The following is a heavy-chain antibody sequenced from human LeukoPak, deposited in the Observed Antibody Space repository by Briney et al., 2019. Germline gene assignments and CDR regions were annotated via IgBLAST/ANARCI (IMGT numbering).Heavy chain of an antibody. V-gene: IGHV4-30-4*08. CDR2: IYYSGST. J-gene: IGHJ4*02. CDR1: GGSISSGDYY. Sequence: SETLSLTCTVSGGSISSGDYYWGWIRQPPGKGLEWIGYIYYSGSTYYNPSLKSRVTISVDTSKNQFSLKLSSVTAADTAVYYCARGPSYSRSTGNFDYWGQGTLVTVSS. CDR3: ARGPSYSRSTGNFDY. D-gene: IGHD1-1*01.